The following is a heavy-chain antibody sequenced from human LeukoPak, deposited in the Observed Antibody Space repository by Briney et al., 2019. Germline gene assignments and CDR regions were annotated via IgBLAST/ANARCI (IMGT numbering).Heavy chain of an antibody. J-gene: IGHJ4*02. Sequence: ASGKVTCKASVYTFTDYFMHWVRHDPGQGLEWMGWINPNSGERKYAQKFQGRVTLSRDTSISTAHMELSSLRSEDAAVYYCATAGTSFDSWGQGTLVTVSS. CDR3: ATAGTSFDS. CDR2: INPNSGER. V-gene: IGHV1-2*02. D-gene: IGHD6-13*01. CDR1: VYTFTDYF.